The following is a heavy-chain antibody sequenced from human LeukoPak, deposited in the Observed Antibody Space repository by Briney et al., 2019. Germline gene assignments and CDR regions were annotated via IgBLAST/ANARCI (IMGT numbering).Heavy chain of an antibody. CDR2: ISYDGSNK. V-gene: IGHV3-30-3*01. CDR3: ARDRQGYYDSSGYFLTYFDY. D-gene: IGHD3-22*01. CDR1: GFTFSSYA. J-gene: IGHJ4*02. Sequence: GGSLRLSCAASGFTFSSYAMHWVRQAPGKGLEWVAVISYDGSNKYYADSVKGRFTISRDNSKNTLYLQMNSLRAEDTAVYYCARDRQGYYDSSGYFLTYFDYWGRGTLVTVSS.